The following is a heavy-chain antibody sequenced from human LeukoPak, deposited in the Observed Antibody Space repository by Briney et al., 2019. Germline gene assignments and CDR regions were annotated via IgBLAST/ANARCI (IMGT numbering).Heavy chain of an antibody. CDR3: ARTAVGATEDYFDY. CDR2: ISSDGSRV. J-gene: IGHJ4*02. D-gene: IGHD1-26*01. Sequence: GGSLRLSCAASGFTFSDYWMHWVRHAPGKGLVWVSRISSDGSRVTYADSVKGRFTISRDNAKNTLYLQMNSLRAEDTAVYYCARTAVGATEDYFDYWGQGTLVTVSS. V-gene: IGHV3-74*01. CDR1: GFTFSDYW.